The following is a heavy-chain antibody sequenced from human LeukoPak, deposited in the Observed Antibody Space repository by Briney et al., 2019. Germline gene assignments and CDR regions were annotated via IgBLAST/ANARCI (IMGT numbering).Heavy chain of an antibody. D-gene: IGHD1-26*01. V-gene: IGHV3-23*01. CDR2: MALSGGPT. CDR3: ARDFSLVVGASDS. Sequence: GGSLRLSCAASGFTFSPYAMAWVRRPPGRGLEWVSTMALSGGPTHYADAVERRFTISRDDSKSKLYLHINNLRAEDTAVYYCARDFSLVVGASDSWGKGTLVTVSS. J-gene: IGHJ5*02. CDR1: GFTFSPYA.